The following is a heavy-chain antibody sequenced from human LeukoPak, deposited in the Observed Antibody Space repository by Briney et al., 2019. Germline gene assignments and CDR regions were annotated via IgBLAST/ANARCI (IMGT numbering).Heavy chain of an antibody. CDR1: GGAISSYH. V-gene: IGHV4-4*07. D-gene: IGHD3-16*01. Sequence: PSETLSLTCTVSGGAISSYHWSWIRQLAGKGLEWIGRIYTSGSTSYNPSLKSRVTMSVDTSKNQFSLKLSSVTAADTAVYYCARVGDYALKDWGQGTLVTVSS. CDR2: IYTSGST. CDR3: ARVGDYALKD. J-gene: IGHJ4*02.